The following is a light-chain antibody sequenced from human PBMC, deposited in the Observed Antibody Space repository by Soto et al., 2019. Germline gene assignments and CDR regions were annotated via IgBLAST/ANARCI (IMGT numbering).Light chain of an antibody. V-gene: IGLV2-14*01. J-gene: IGLJ2*01. CDR1: SSDIGGYNY. Sequence: QSALTQPASVSVSPGQSITISCTGTSSDIGGYNYVSWYQQHPVRAPKLIIFEVSNRPYGVSNRFSGSKSGNTASLAISGLQADDEADYYCSSFTSSSTVVFGGGTQLPVL. CDR3: SSFTSSSTVV. CDR2: EVS.